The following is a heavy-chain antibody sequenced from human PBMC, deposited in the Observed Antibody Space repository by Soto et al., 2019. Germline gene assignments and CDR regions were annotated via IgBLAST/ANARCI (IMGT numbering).Heavy chain of an antibody. CDR1: GFTFSSYS. V-gene: IGHV3-21*01. CDR3: ARAHCSSTSCYPYYGMDV. Sequence: GGSLRLSCAASGFTFSSYSMNWVRQAPGKGLEWVSSISSSSSYIYYADSVKGRFTISRDSAKNSLYLQMNSLRAEDTAVYYCARAHCSSTSCYPYYGMDVWGQGTTVTVSS. D-gene: IGHD2-2*01. CDR2: ISSSSSYI. J-gene: IGHJ6*02.